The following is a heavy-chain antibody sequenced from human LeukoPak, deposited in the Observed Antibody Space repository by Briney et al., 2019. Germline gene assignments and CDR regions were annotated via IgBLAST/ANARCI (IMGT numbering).Heavy chain of an antibody. CDR3: ARDSASRGLDY. V-gene: IGHV4-59*01. Sequence: SETLSLTCTVSGGSLSSYYWTWIRRPPGKGLEWIGYIYYSGTTNYNPSLKSRVTISVDTSKNQFSLKLNSVTAADTAVYYCARDSASRGLDYWGQGTLVSVSS. CDR1: GGSLSSYY. J-gene: IGHJ4*02. D-gene: IGHD3-10*01. CDR2: IYYSGTT.